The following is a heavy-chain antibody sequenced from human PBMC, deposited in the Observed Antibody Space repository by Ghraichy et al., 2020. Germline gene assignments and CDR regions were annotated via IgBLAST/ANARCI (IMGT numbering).Heavy chain of an antibody. CDR1: GFTFSSYA. CDR3: ARVGLWFGELDY. CDR2: ISSNGGST. V-gene: IGHV3-64*01. D-gene: IGHD3-10*01. J-gene: IGHJ4*02. Sequence: GGSLRLSYAASGFTFSSYAMHWVRQAPGKGLEYVSAISSNGGSTYYANSVKGRFTISRDNSKNTLYLQMGSLRAEDMAVYYCARVGLWFGELDYWGQGTLVTVSS.